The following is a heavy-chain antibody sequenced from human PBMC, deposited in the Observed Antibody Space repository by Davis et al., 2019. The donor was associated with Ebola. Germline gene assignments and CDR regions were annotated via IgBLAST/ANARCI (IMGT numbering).Heavy chain of an antibody. J-gene: IGHJ6*03. V-gene: IGHV3-23*01. CDR2: ISGSGNST. CDR3: ARDRGLYYYYMDV. CDR1: EFTFSSYA. Sequence: GESLKISCAASEFTFSSYAMSWVRQAPGKGLEWVSGISGSGNSTYYADSVKGRFTISRDNSKNTLYLQMNSLRAEDTAVYYCARDRGLYYYYMDVWGKGTTVTVSS. D-gene: IGHD3-10*01.